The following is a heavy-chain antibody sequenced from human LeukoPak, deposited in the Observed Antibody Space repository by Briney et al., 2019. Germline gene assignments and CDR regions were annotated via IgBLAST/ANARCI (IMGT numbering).Heavy chain of an antibody. V-gene: IGHV3-30*02. D-gene: IGHD5-18*01. Sequence: GGSLRLSCVASEFTFSSYGMHWVRQAPGKGLEWVAFIRYDGSNKYYADSVKGRFTISRDNSKNTLYLQMNSLRAEDTAVYYCAKNKRGYSYGIDYWGQGTLVTVSS. CDR3: AKNKRGYSYGIDY. CDR2: IRYDGSNK. CDR1: EFTFSSYG. J-gene: IGHJ4*02.